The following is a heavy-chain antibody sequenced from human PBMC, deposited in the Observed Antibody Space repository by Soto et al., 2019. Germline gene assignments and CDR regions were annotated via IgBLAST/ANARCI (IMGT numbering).Heavy chain of an antibody. CDR1: GFTFSSYS. CDR3: ARGNVGGIGFDY. J-gene: IGHJ4*02. V-gene: IGHV3-21*04. Sequence: VGSLRLSCAASGFTFSSYSMNWVRQAPGKGLEWVSSISSSSSYIYYADSVKGRFTISRDNAKNSLYLQMNSLRSDDTAVYYCARGNVGGIGFDYWGQGTLVTVSS. CDR2: ISSSSSYI. D-gene: IGHD3-16*02.